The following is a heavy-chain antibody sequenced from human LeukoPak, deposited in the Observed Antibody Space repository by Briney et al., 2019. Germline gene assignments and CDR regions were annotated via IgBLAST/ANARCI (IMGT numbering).Heavy chain of an antibody. CDR3: ARVGHGGYYYYFDY. CDR1: GFTFSSYG. J-gene: IGHJ4*02. Sequence: PGGSLRLSCAASGFTFSSYGMHWVRQAPGKGLEWVAFIRYDGSNKYYADSVKGRFTISRDNSKNTLYLQMNSLRAEDTAVYYCARVGHGGYYYYFDYWGQGTLVTVSS. V-gene: IGHV3-30*02. CDR2: IRYDGSNK. D-gene: IGHD3-22*01.